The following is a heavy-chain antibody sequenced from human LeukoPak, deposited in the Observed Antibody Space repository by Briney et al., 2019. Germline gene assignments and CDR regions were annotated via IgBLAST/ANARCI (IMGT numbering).Heavy chain of an antibody. V-gene: IGHV3-15*01. Sequence: GGSLRLSCAASGFTFSNAWMSWVRQAPGKGLEWVGRLKSKTDGGTTDYAAPVKGRFTISRDDSKNTLYLQMNSLKTEDTAVYYCTTSTQYSSSWYLGYYYYYGMDVWGQGTTVTVSS. CDR3: TTSTQYSSSWYLGYYYYYGMDV. D-gene: IGHD6-13*01. CDR1: GFTFSNAW. J-gene: IGHJ6*02. CDR2: LKSKTDGGTT.